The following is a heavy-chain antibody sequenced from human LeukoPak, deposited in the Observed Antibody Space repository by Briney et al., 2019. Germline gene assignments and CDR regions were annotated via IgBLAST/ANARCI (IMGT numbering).Heavy chain of an antibody. CDR1: GFTFSSYG. J-gene: IGHJ4*02. Sequence: GGSLSLSCAASGFTFSSYGMHWVRQAPGKGLEWVAFIRYDGSNKYYADSVKGRFTISRDNSKNTLYLQMNSLRAEDTAVYYCAKDPGAGYYDSSGYGPLDYWGQGTLVTVSS. V-gene: IGHV3-30*02. CDR2: IRYDGSNK. CDR3: AKDPGAGYYDSSGYGPLDY. D-gene: IGHD3-22*01.